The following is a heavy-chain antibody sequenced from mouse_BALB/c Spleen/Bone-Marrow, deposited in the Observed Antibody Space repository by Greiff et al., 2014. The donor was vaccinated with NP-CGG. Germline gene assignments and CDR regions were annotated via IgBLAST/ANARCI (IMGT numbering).Heavy chain of an antibody. Sequence: EVMLVESGGGLVKPGGSLKLSCAASGFTFSSYAMSWVRQTPEKRLEWVATISSGGSYTYYPDSVKGRFTISRDNAKNTLYLQMSSLRSEDTAMYYCARHGGGRGLYYFDYWGQGTTLTVSS. D-gene: IGHD3-3*01. J-gene: IGHJ2*01. CDR3: ARHGGGRGLYYFDY. V-gene: IGHV5-9-3*01. CDR2: ISSGGSYT. CDR1: GFTFSSYA.